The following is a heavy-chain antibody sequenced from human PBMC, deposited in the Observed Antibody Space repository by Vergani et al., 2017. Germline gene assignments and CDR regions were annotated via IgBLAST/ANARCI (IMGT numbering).Heavy chain of an antibody. D-gene: IGHD6-19*01. V-gene: IGHV1-69*13. CDR1: GGTFSSNS. CDR2: IIPIFGTT. J-gene: IGHJ6*02. Sequence: QGQLAQSGAEVKKPGSSVKVSCKASGGTFSSNSISWVRQAPGQGLEWMGRIIPIFGTTSYAQKFQGRVTFLADESTSTAYMELSSLRSEDTAVYYCASSAAVAGTGYYGMDVWGQGTTVTVSS. CDR3: ASSAAVAGTGYYGMDV.